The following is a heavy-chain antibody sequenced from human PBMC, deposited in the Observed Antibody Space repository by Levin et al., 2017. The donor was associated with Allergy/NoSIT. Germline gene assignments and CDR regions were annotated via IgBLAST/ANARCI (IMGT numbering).Heavy chain of an antibody. Sequence: ASVKVSCAASGFTFSSCSMNWVRQAPGKGLEWVSSISSHSHYIYYADSVKGRFTISRDNAKNSLNLQMNSLRAEDTAVYYCARDGSGWSRDYWGQGTLVTVSS. CDR3: ARDGSGWSRDY. J-gene: IGHJ4*02. CDR2: ISSHSHYI. CDR1: GFTFSSCS. V-gene: IGHV3-21*01. D-gene: IGHD6-19*01.